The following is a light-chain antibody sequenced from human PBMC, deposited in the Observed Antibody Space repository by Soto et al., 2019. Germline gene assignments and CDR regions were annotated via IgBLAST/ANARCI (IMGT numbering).Light chain of an antibody. J-gene: IGLJ1*01. Sequence: QSVLPQPPSASGTPGQRVTISCSGSSSNIGSNGVFWYQQLPGTAPKLLIYSNNQRPSGVPDRFSGSKSGTSASLAISGLRSEDEGDYYCAAWDDRLSAHYLFGTGTKVTVL. CDR1: SSNIGSNG. CDR2: SNN. V-gene: IGLV1-47*02. CDR3: AAWDDRLSAHYL.